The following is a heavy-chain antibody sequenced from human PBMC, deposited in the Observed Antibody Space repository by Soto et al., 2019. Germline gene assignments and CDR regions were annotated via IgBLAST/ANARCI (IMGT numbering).Heavy chain of an antibody. V-gene: IGHV3-48*03. CDR1: GFTFSTYD. CDR2: ISNSGSTI. CDR3: AGNYYYDRSAYTGYFQH. Sequence: EVQLVESGGGLVQPGGSLRLSCAASGFTFSTYDMSWVRQAPGKGLEWVSYISNSGSTIHFADSLKGRFTISRDNAKNSLYLQMNSLRAEDTAVYYCAGNYYYDRSAYTGYFQHWGQGTLVTVSS. D-gene: IGHD3-22*01. J-gene: IGHJ1*01.